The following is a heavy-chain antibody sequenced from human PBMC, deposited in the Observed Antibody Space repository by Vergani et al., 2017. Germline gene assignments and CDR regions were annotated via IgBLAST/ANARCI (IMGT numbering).Heavy chain of an antibody. Sequence: QVQLQESGPGLGKPSQTLSLTCTVPGGSISSGDYYWSWTRQPPGKGLEWIGYIYYSGSTYYNPYLKSRVTISVDTSKTQFSLKLSSVTAADTAVYYCARAAEYCSGGSCYSDHFDYWGQGTLVTVSS. J-gene: IGHJ4*02. CDR2: IYYSGST. CDR1: GGSISSGDYY. D-gene: IGHD2-15*01. V-gene: IGHV4-30-4*01. CDR3: ARAAEYCSGGSCYSDHFDY.